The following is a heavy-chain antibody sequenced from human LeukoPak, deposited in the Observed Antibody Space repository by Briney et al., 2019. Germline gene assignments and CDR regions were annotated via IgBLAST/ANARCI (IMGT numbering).Heavy chain of an antibody. D-gene: IGHD6-19*01. J-gene: IGHJ4*02. CDR2: IYYSGSA. Sequence: ASETLSLTCTVSGGFISGFYWGWIRQPPGKGREWIGFIYYSGSANYNPSLKSRVTMSVDTSKNQFSLKLSSVTAADTAFYYCARDRDSSGWFDYWGQGALVTVSS. CDR1: GGFISGFY. V-gene: IGHV4-59*01. CDR3: ARDRDSSGWFDY.